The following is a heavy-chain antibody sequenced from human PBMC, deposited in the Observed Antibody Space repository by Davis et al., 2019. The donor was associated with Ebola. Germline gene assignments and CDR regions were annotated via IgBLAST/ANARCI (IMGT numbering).Heavy chain of an antibody. J-gene: IGHJ6*02. CDR1: GGTFSSYA. Sequence: SVKVSCKASGGTFSSYAISWVRQAPGQGLEWMGGIIPIFGTANYAQKFQGRVTITADESTSTAYMELSSLRSEDTAVYYCWWFGESNHYYYYGMDVWGQGTTVTVSS. V-gene: IGHV1-69*13. D-gene: IGHD3-10*01. CDR2: IIPIFGTA. CDR3: WWFGESNHYYYYGMDV.